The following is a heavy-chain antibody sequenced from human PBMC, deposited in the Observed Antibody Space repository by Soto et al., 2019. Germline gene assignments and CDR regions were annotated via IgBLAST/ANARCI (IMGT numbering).Heavy chain of an antibody. Sequence: QVQLQESGPGLVKPSETLSLTCTVSGGSISSYYWSWIRQPPGKGLEWIGYIYYSGSTNYNPSLKXPVXIXADTSKNQFSLKLSSVTAADTAVYYCARVWGGAFDIWGQGTMVTVSS. CDR1: GGSISSYY. CDR2: IYYSGST. CDR3: ARVWGGAFDI. V-gene: IGHV4-59*01. D-gene: IGHD3-10*01. J-gene: IGHJ3*02.